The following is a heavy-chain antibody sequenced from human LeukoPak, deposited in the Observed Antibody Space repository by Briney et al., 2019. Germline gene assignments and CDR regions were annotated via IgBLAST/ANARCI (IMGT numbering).Heavy chain of an antibody. Sequence: PGGSLRLSCAASGFSFSNYWMHWVRLAPGKGLVWVSRISRDGSSTIYADSVKGRFTISRDNARDTLYLQMSSLRAEDTAVYYCARQIEGGYHAFDIWGQRTMVPVSS. V-gene: IGHV3-74*01. CDR1: GFSFSNYW. J-gene: IGHJ3*02. CDR3: ARQIEGGYHAFDI. CDR2: ISRDGSST. D-gene: IGHD3-16*02.